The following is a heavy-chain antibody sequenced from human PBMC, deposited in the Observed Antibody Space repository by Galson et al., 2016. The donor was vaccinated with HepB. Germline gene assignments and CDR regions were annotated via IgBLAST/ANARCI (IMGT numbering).Heavy chain of an antibody. D-gene: IGHD3-10*01. CDR1: GFSLSTSGVG. CDR2: IYWDENK. V-gene: IGHV2-5*02. J-gene: IGHJ4*02. Sequence: PALVKPTQTLTLTCTFSGFSLSTSGVGVGWIRQPPGEALEWLALIYWDENKHYSPSLKNRLTIYKDTSKNQVVLTMTDMDPVDTATYYCAHRETPILRGVPFDYWGQGILVTVSS. CDR3: AHRETPILRGVPFDY.